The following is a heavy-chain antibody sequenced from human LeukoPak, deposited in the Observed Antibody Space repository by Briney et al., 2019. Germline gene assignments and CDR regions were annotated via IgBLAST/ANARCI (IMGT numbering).Heavy chain of an antibody. CDR3: ARACRDGYKPYYYYYYMDV. J-gene: IGHJ6*03. CDR1: GYSISSGYY. Sequence: SETLSLTCTVSGYSISSGYYWGWVRQPPGKGLEWIGSIYHGGSTYYKPSLKSRVTISVDTSKNQFSLKLSSVTAADTAVYYCARACRDGYKPYYYYYYMDVWGKGTTVTISS. V-gene: IGHV4-38-2*02. CDR2: IYHGGST. D-gene: IGHD5-24*01.